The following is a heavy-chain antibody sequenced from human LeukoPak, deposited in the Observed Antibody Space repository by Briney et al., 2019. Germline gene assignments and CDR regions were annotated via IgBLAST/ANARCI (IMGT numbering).Heavy chain of an antibody. CDR3: ARGADSSGYYSIFYFDY. CDR2: LYYSGST. Sequence: SETLSLTCTVSGGSISSDYWTWIRQPPGKGLEWIGYLYYSGSTNYNPSLKSRVTISVDTSKNQFSLMLSSVTAADTAVYYCARGADSSGYYSIFYFDYWGQGTLVTVS. D-gene: IGHD3-22*01. J-gene: IGHJ4*02. CDR1: GGSISSDY. V-gene: IGHV4-59*01.